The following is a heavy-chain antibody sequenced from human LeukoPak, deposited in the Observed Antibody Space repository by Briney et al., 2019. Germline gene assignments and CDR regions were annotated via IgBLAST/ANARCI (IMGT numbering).Heavy chain of an antibody. CDR1: GYTFTSYY. V-gene: IGHV1-46*01. CDR2: INPSGGST. Sequence: GASVKVSCKASGYTFTSYYMHWVRQAPGQGLEWMGIINPSGGSTSYAQKFQGRVTMTRDTSTGTVYMELSSLRSEDTAVYYCARDLGSGWSSLAGMDVWGQGTTVTVSS. D-gene: IGHD6-19*01. J-gene: IGHJ6*02. CDR3: ARDLGSGWSSLAGMDV.